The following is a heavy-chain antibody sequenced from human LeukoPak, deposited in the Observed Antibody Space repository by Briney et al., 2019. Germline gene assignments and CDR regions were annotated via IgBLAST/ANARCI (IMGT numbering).Heavy chain of an antibody. Sequence: PGGSLRLSCAASGFTFSSYGMSWVRQAPGKGLEWVSAISGSGGSTYYADSVKGRFTISRDNSKNTLYLQMNSLRAEDTAVYYCAKDSGSYSGVDYWGQGTLVTVSS. V-gene: IGHV3-23*01. CDR3: AKDSGSYSGVDY. D-gene: IGHD1-26*01. J-gene: IGHJ4*02. CDR2: ISGSGGST. CDR1: GFTFSSYG.